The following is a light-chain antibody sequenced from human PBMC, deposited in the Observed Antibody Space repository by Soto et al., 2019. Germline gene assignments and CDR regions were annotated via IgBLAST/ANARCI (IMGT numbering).Light chain of an antibody. J-gene: IGLJ3*02. CDR2: EVS. CDR1: SSDVGGYNY. V-gene: IGLV2-14*01. Sequence: QSVLTQPASVSGSPGQSITISCTGTSSDVGGYNYVSWYQQHPGKAPKLMIYEVSNRPSGVSNRFSASKSGNTASLTISGLQAEDEADYYCSSYTSNNTLLFGGGTKLTVL. CDR3: SSYTSNNTLL.